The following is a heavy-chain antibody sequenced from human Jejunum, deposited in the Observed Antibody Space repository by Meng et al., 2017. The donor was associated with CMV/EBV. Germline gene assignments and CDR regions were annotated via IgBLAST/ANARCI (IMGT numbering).Heavy chain of an antibody. D-gene: IGHD3-3*01. Sequence: QVQLQESGPGLVKPSETLSLICTVSGGSIISYYWSWIRQPPGKGLEWIGYVYDDGSTSYNPSLNNRVIISIDKSKSQFSLRLTSVTAADTAKYYCARGIYDFWEPDYWGQGTLVTVSS. J-gene: IGHJ4*02. CDR1: GGSIISYY. V-gene: IGHV4-59*12. CDR3: ARGIYDFWEPDY. CDR2: VYDDGST.